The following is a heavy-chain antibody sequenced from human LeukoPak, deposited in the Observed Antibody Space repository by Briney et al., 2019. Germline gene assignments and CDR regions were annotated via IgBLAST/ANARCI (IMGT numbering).Heavy chain of an antibody. Sequence: SETLSLTCTVSGGSISSSSYYWGWIRQPPGKGLEWIGSIYYSGSTYYNPSLKSRVTISVDTSKNQFSLKLSSVTAADTAVYYCARAPPRTIFGVVHFDYWGQGTLVTVSS. CDR1: GGSISSSSYY. CDR3: ARAPPRTIFGVVHFDY. V-gene: IGHV4-39*01. J-gene: IGHJ4*02. CDR2: IYYSGST. D-gene: IGHD3-3*01.